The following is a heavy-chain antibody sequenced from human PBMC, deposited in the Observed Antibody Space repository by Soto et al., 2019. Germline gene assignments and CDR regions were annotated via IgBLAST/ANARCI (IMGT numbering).Heavy chain of an antibody. J-gene: IGHJ6*02. CDR3: VLLTGYYVYYGMDV. D-gene: IGHD3-9*01. CDR1: GFTFSSYG. Sequence: QVQLVESGGGVVQPGRSLRLSCAASGFTFSSYGMHWVRQAPGKGLEWVAVISYDGSNKYYADSVKGRFTISRDNSKNTMYLQMNSLRAEDTAVYYCVLLTGYYVYYGMDVWGQGTTVTVSS. CDR2: ISYDGSNK. V-gene: IGHV3-30*03.